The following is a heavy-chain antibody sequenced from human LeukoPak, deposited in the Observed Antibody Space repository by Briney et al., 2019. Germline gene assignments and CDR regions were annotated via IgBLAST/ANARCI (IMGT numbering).Heavy chain of an antibody. CDR2: SYYSGST. Sequence: SETLSLTCTVSGVSISSYSCYWSRQPPRPGLESIGFSYYSGSTNSNPSLKRRVTISVDTSKKQFSLKLSPATAADTATYYSASFYDFWSGYLNWGQGALVTVSS. CDR3: ASFYDFWSGYLN. J-gene: IGHJ4*02. V-gene: IGHV4-59*08. CDR1: GVSISSYS. D-gene: IGHD3-3*01.